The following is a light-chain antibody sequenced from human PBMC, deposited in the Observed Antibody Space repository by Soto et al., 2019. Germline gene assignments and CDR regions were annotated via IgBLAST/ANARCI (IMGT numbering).Light chain of an antibody. V-gene: IGKV3-15*01. J-gene: IGKJ4*01. CDR2: DAS. CDR3: QQYNNWPLT. CDR1: HRVNTY. Sequence: EILMTQSRATLSVSPGEGATLSCRASHRVNTYLAWYQQRPGQAPRLLIYDASTRATGIPARFSGSGSGTEFTLTISSLQSEDFAVHYCQQYNNWPLTFGGGTKVDIK.